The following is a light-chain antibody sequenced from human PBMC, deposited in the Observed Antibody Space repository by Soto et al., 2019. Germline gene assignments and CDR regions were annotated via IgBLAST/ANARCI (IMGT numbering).Light chain of an antibody. CDR3: QQYYSYPRT. CDR1: QSISSW. CDR2: DAS. Sequence: GDRVTITCRASQSISSWLAWYQQKPGKAPKLLIYDASSLESGVPSRFSGSGSGTDFTLTINSLQAEDFATYYCQQYYSYPRTFGQGTMVDI. J-gene: IGKJ1*01. V-gene: IGKV1-5*01.